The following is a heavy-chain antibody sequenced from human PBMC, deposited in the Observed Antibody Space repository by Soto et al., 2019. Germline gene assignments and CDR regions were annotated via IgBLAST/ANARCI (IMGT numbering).Heavy chain of an antibody. D-gene: IGHD3-16*01. V-gene: IGHV4-4*07. Sequence: QVQLQESGPGLVKPSETLSLTCTVSGGSIGENYWSWIRQPAGKGLEWIGRIFASGTTNYNLSLKGRVTLSIDMSKKYFYLKLTSVTAADTAVYYCARESRWGSFDYWGQGDLVTGSP. CDR2: IFASGTT. CDR1: GGSIGENY. J-gene: IGHJ4*02. CDR3: ARESRWGSFDY.